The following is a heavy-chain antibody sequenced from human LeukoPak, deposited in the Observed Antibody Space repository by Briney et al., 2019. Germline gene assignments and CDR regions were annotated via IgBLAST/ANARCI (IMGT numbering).Heavy chain of an antibody. V-gene: IGHV3-15*01. CDR1: GFTFSSCS. J-gene: IGHJ4*02. CDR3: ATVLFQYSYGFGY. Sequence: KAGGSLRLSCAASGFTFSSCSMNWVRQAPGKGLEWVGRIKSNTNGGTTDYAAPVKGRFTISRDDSQNTLYLQMSSLTTEDTAVYYCATVLFQYSYGFGYWGQGILVTVSS. D-gene: IGHD5-18*01. CDR2: IKSNTNGGTT.